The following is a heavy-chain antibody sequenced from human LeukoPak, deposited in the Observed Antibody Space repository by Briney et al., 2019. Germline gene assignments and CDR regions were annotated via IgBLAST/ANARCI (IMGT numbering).Heavy chain of an antibody. Sequence: SETLSLTCAVSGYSISSGYYWGWIRQPPGKGLEWIGSIYHSGSTHYNPSLKSRVTISVDTSKNQFSLKLNSVTAADTAVYYCARNGTNNYFDYWGQGTLGTVSS. CDR3: ARNGTNNYFDY. CDR1: GYSISSGYY. J-gene: IGHJ4*02. CDR2: IYHSGST. V-gene: IGHV4-38-2*01. D-gene: IGHD2-2*01.